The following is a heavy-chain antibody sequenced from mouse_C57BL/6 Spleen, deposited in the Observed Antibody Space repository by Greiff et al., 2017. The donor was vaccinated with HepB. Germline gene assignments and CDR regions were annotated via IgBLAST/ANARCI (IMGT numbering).Heavy chain of an antibody. CDR1: GFTFSSYA. V-gene: IGHV5-4*03. CDR3: ARPTGTSYAMDY. D-gene: IGHD4-1*02. CDR2: ISDGGSYT. J-gene: IGHJ4*01. Sequence: EVKLMESGGGLVKPGGSLKLSCAASGFTFSSYAMSWVRQTPEKRLEWVATISDGGSYTYYPDNVKGRFTISRDNAKNNLYLQMSHLKSEDTAMYYCARPTGTSYAMDYWGQGTSVTVSS.